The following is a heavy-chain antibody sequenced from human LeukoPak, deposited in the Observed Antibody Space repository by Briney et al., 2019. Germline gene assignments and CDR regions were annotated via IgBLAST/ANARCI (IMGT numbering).Heavy chain of an antibody. CDR1: GYSLTELS. CDR2: FDPEDGET. Sequence: GASVKVSCKVSGYSLTELSMHWVRQAPGKGLEWMGGFDPEDGETIYAQKFQGRVTMTEDTSTDTAYMELSSLRSEDTAVYYYATVYGSGSYGYFDYWGQGTLVTVSS. J-gene: IGHJ4*02. V-gene: IGHV1-24*01. CDR3: ATVYGSGSYGYFDY. D-gene: IGHD3-10*01.